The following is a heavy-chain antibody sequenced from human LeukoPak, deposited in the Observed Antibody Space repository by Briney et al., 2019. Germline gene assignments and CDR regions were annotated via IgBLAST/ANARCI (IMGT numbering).Heavy chain of an antibody. V-gene: IGHV3-21*01. CDR2: ITSGGSYI. CDR1: GFTFSNYA. Sequence: PGGSLRLSCAASGFTFSNYAMNWVRQAPGKGLEWVSSITSGGSYIFYADSVKGRFTISRDNAKNSLYLQMNSLRAEDTAVYYCARYSGTYRDYWGQGTLVTVSS. CDR3: ARYSGTYRDY. J-gene: IGHJ4*02. D-gene: IGHD3-10*01.